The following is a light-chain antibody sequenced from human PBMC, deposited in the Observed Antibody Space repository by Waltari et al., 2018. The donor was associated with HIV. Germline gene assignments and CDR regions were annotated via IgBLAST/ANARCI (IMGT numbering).Light chain of an antibody. CDR1: EIIKSTY. CDR2: GAS. Sequence: EIVMTKSPGSLSLSPGDRATVSCMTREIIKSTYLSWYQQKADKPPRLLIYGASSMAPGIPDRFSGSGSRTDFNLTINRLEPEDFATYYCHQYGRSFLTFGQGTKVDVK. V-gene: IGKV3-20*01. J-gene: IGKJ1*01. CDR3: HQYGRSFLT.